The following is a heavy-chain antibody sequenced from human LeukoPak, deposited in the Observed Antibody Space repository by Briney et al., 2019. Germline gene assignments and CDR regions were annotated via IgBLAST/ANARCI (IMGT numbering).Heavy chain of an antibody. J-gene: IGHJ4*02. D-gene: IGHD3-22*01. CDR3: ARDRNYDGSVYYEDGYFDY. V-gene: IGHV3-9*01. CDR1: GFTFDDYA. Sequence: PGRSLRLSCAVSGFTFDDYAMHWVRQVPGKGLEWVSGINWNSDSIGYADSVKGRFTTSRDNAKNSLYLQMNSLRAEDTAVYYCARDRNYDGSVYYEDGYFDYWGQGTLVTVSS. CDR2: INWNSDSI.